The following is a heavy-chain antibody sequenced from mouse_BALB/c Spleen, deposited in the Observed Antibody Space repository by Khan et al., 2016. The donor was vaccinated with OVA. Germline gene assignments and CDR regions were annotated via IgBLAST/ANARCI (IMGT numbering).Heavy chain of an antibody. CDR3: ARVDGGDFDY. CDR2: ISYSGNT. CDR1: GYSITSDYA. J-gene: IGHJ2*01. D-gene: IGHD2-3*01. V-gene: IGHV3-2*02. Sequence: EVQLQESGPGLVKPSQSLSLTCTVTGYSITSDYAWNWIRQFPGNKLEWMGFISYSGNTNYNPSLKSRISFTRDKTKNQFFLQLNSVTIEDTATYYCARVDGGDFDYWGQGTTLTVSS.